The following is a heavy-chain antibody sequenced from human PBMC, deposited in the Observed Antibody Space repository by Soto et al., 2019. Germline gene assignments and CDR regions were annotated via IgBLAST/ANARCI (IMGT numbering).Heavy chain of an antibody. CDR2: ISFDGSNQ. D-gene: IGHD3-16*01. V-gene: IGHV3-30*04. CDR3: AKSLTTTSLDLVFDC. J-gene: IGHJ4*02. Sequence: GGSLRLSCVASGFTLTSYAMNWVRQAPDKGLEWVTAISFDGSNQYYADSVKGRFTISRDISRNTLYLEINSLRPEDTAVYFCAKSLTTTSLDLVFDCWGQGTLVTVSS. CDR1: GFTLTSYA.